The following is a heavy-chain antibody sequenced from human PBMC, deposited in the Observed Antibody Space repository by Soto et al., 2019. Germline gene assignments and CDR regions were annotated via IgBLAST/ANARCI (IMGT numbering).Heavy chain of an antibody. CDR2: IIPIPGTA. D-gene: IGHD2-2*01. CDR1: GGTFSSYA. J-gene: IGHJ6*02. V-gene: IGHV1-69*01. CDR3: ARSQGSSTSLEIYYYYYYGMDV. Sequence: QVQLVQSGAEVKKPGSSVKVSCKASGGTFSSYAISWVRQAPGQGLEWMGGIIPIPGTANYEQKFQGRVTITADESTSTAYMELSRLRSEDTAVYYCARSQGSSTSLEIYYYYYYGMDVWGQGTTVTVSS.